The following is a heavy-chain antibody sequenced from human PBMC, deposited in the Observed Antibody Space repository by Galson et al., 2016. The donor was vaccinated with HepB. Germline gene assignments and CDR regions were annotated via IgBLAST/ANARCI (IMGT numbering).Heavy chain of an antibody. CDR3: ARAPSLWSPGGDY. Sequence: SVKVSCKASGYTFTGHYLHWVRQAPGQGLDWMGWINPNSGVTNFAQKLQGRVTLTRDTSISTAYMELIGLTSDDTAMYYCARAPSLWSPGGDYWGQGTLVTVSS. CDR1: GYTFTGHY. D-gene: IGHD2-2*01. J-gene: IGHJ4*02. V-gene: IGHV1-2*02. CDR2: INPNSGVT.